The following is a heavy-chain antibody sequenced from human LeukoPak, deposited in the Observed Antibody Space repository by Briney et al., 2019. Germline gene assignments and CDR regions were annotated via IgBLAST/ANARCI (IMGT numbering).Heavy chain of an antibody. J-gene: IGHJ4*02. CDR1: GFTFTDYW. V-gene: IGHV3-7*01. CDR3: ARGRGSWYGVFFDY. D-gene: IGHD6-13*01. Sequence: GGSLRLSCAASGFTFTDYWMSWVRQAPGKGLEWVANIKRDGSEKYYVDSVKGRFTISRDNAKNSLYLQMNSLRTEDTAVYYCARGRGSWYGVFFDYWGQGTLVTVSS. CDR2: IKRDGSEK.